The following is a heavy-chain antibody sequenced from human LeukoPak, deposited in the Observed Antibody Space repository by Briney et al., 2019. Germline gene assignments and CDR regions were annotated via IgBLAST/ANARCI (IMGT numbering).Heavy chain of an antibody. Sequence: GGSLRLSCAASGFTFSSYAMSWVRQAPGKGLEWVSGISGSGGSTYYADSAKGRFTISRDNSKNTLYLQMNSLRAEDTAVYYCAKGRGNDSPWGFDPWGQGTLVTVSS. V-gene: IGHV3-23*01. D-gene: IGHD3-22*01. CDR3: AKGRGNDSPWGFDP. J-gene: IGHJ5*02. CDR2: ISGSGGST. CDR1: GFTFSSYA.